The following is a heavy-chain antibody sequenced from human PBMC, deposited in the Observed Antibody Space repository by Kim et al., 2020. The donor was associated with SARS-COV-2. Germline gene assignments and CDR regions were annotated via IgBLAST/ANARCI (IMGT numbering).Heavy chain of an antibody. D-gene: IGHD3-16*02. CDR2: INTNTGNP. CDR3: ATAIYDYIWGSYRINAPVHADY. Sequence: ASVKVSCKASGYTFTSYAMNWVRQAPGQGLEWMGWINTNTGNPTYVQGFTGRFVFSLDTSVSTAYLQISSLKAEDTAVYYCATAIYDYIWGSYRINAPVHADYWGQGTLVTVSS. J-gene: IGHJ4*02. CDR1: GYTFTSYA. V-gene: IGHV7-4-1*02.